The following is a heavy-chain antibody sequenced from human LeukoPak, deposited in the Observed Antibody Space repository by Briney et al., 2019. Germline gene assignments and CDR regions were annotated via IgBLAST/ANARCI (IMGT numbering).Heavy chain of an antibody. Sequence: PRGSLRLSCAASGFIFSDHWMHWVRQVPGKGLVWVSRINIDGSYAVHADSVKGRFTISRDNARNTLYLQMNSLRVEDTALYYCARESFASGTRYFDYWGQGTLVTVSS. V-gene: IGHV3-74*01. CDR2: INIDGSYA. J-gene: IGHJ4*02. D-gene: IGHD2/OR15-2a*01. CDR3: ARESFASGTRYFDY. CDR1: GFIFSDHW.